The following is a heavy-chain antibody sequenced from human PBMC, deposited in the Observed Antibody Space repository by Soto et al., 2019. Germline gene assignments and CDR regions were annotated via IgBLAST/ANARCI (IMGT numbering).Heavy chain of an antibody. V-gene: IGHV5-10-1*01. CDR1: GYSFTSYW. CDR3: ARHKYSRYYYYGMDV. Sequence: GESLKISCKGSGYSFTSYWISWVRQMPGKGLEWMGRIDPSDSYTNYSPSFQGHVTISADKSISTAYLQWSSLKASDTAMYYCARHKYSRYYYYGMDVWGQGTTVTVYS. D-gene: IGHD2-21*01. CDR2: IDPSDSYT. J-gene: IGHJ6*02.